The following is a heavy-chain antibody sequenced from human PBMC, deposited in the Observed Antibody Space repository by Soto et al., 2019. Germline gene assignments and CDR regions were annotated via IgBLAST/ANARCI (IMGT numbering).Heavy chain of an antibody. CDR1: GGSISSSSYY. V-gene: IGHV4-39*01. CDR2: IYYSGST. Sequence: SETLSLTCTVSGGSISSSSYYWGWIRQPPGKGLEWIGSIYYSGSTYYNPSLKSRVTISVDTSKNQFSLKLSSVPAADPAVYYCARHAGIDTYYDFWSGYYELRTNWFDPWVQGTLVTVSS. CDR3: ARHAGIDTYYDFWSGYYELRTNWFDP. J-gene: IGHJ5*02. D-gene: IGHD3-3*01.